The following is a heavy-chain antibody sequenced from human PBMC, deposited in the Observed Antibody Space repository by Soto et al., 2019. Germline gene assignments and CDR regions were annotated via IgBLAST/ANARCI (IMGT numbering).Heavy chain of an antibody. V-gene: IGHV4-34*01. CDR1: GGSFSGYY. J-gene: IGHJ5*02. CDR2: INHSGST. D-gene: IGHD2-15*01. Sequence: QVQLQQWGAGLLKPSETLSLTCAVYGGSFSGYYWRWIRQPPGKGLEWIGEINHSGSTNYNPSLKSRVTISVDTSKNQFSLKLSSVTAADTAVYYCARGFKEVVAATSWFDPWGQGTLVTVSS. CDR3: ARGFKEVVAATSWFDP.